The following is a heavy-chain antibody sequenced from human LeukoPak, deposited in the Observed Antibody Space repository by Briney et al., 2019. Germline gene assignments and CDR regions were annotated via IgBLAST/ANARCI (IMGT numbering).Heavy chain of an antibody. CDR2: ISGSGGST. CDR1: GFTFSSYA. Sequence: PGGSLRLSCAASGFTFSSYAMSWVRQAPGKGLEWVSAISGSGGSTYYADSVKGRFTISRDNSKNTLYLQMNSLRAEDTAVYYCAKDLWPPPGITMIVVESPDAFDIWGQGTMVTVSS. CDR3: AKDLWPPPGITMIVVESPDAFDI. J-gene: IGHJ3*02. V-gene: IGHV3-23*01. D-gene: IGHD3-22*01.